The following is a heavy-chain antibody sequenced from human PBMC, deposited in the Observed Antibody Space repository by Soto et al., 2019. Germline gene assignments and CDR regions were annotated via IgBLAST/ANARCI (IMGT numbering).Heavy chain of an antibody. D-gene: IGHD6-13*01. CDR1: GFTFSSYW. V-gene: IGHV3-7*03. CDR2: IKQDGSEK. Sequence: EVQLVESGGGLVQPGGSLRLSCAASGFTFSSYWMSWVRQAPGKGLEWVANIKQDGSEKYYVDSVKGRFTISRDNAKNSLYLQMNSLRAEDTAVYYCASVAAAGSAGRFDPWGQGTLVTVSS. J-gene: IGHJ5*02. CDR3: ASVAAAGSAGRFDP.